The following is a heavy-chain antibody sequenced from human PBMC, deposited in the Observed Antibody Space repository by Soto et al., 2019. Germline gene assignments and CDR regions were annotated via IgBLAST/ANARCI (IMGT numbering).Heavy chain of an antibody. D-gene: IGHD3-3*02. Sequence: SQTLSLTCAISWGSVSSNTATWNWVRQSPSRGLEWLGRTYYRSNWNFDYALSVKSRITINPDTSMNQFSLQLNSLTPEDTAVYYCAGELDIHHGLGYWGPGTSVTVSS. V-gene: IGHV6-1*01. CDR2: TYYRSNWNF. J-gene: IGHJ4*02. CDR3: AGELDIHHGLGY. CDR1: WGSVSSNTAT.